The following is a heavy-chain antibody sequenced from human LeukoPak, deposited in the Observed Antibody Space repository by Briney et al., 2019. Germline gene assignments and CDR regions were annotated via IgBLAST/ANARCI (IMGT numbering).Heavy chain of an antibody. CDR2: INSDG. CDR1: GFTFSSSW. CDR3: ARGGGYGGNSGWYFDL. V-gene: IGHV3-74*01. Sequence: GGSLRLSCAASGFTFSSSWMHWVRQGPGKGLVRISRINSDGTYADSVKGRFTISRDNARNTLYLQMDSLRAEDTAVYYCARGGGYGGNSGWYFDLWGRGTLVTVSS. J-gene: IGHJ2*01. D-gene: IGHD4-23*01.